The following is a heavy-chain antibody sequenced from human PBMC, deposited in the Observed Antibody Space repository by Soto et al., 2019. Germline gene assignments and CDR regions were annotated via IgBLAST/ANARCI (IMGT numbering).Heavy chain of an antibody. CDR3: ANDGSLIFDY. D-gene: IGHD1-26*01. J-gene: IGHJ4*02. CDR2: MSYDGSNE. V-gene: IGHV3-30*18. Sequence: QVQLVESGGGVVQPGRSLRLSCAASGFTFSHYAMHWVRQAPGKGLEWVALMSYDGSNEYYAHSVKGRSTISRDNSKNTLYLQMTTLTAEDTAVYYCANDGSLIFDYWGQGTLVTVSS. CDR1: GFTFSHYA.